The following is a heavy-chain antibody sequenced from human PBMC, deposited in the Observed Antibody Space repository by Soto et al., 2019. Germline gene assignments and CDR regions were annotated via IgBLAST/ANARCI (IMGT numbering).Heavy chain of an antibody. CDR2: MHTSGST. Sequence: SETLSLTCTVSGGSIRGYYWSWIRQSAGMGLEWIGRMHTSGSTNYNPSLKSRVTFSVDMSKNQISLKLTSVTAADTALYYCVRASMPKAHFDSWGQGTLVTVSS. CDR3: VRASMPKAHFDS. J-gene: IGHJ4*02. D-gene: IGHD2-2*01. CDR1: GGSIRGYY. V-gene: IGHV4-4*07.